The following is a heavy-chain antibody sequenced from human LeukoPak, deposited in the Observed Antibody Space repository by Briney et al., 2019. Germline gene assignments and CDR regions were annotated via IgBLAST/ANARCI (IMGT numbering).Heavy chain of an antibody. D-gene: IGHD4-17*01. V-gene: IGHV4-59*08. Sequence: SETLSLTCTVSGDSITNSYWNWIRQPPGRGLEWIGRISYSGNTNYNPSLKSRVIISRDTSKNQFSLELTSVTAADTAVYYCAKRIIEASHNGDSNWLDPWGQGILVTVSS. CDR3: AKRIIEASHNGDSNWLDP. CDR1: GDSITNSY. CDR2: ISYSGNT. J-gene: IGHJ5*01.